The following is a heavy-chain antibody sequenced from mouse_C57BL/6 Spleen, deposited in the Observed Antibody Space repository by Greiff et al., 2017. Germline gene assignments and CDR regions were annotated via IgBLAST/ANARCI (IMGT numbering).Heavy chain of an antibody. D-gene: IGHD1-1*01. CDR3: ARSYGSSYDWYFDV. J-gene: IGHJ1*03. V-gene: IGHV1-49*01. CDR2: FTMYSDAT. CDR1: YFAFMASA. Sequence: LQQSGAELVRPGSSVKLSCKDSYFAFMASAMHWVKQRPGHGLEWIGSFTMYSDATEYSENFKGKATLTANPSSSTAYMELSSLTSEDSAVYYCARSYGSSYDWYFDVWGTGTTVTVAS.